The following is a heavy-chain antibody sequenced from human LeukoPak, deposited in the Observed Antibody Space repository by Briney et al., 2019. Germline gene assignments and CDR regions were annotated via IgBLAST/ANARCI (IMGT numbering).Heavy chain of an antibody. CDR1: GGSISGSSYY. J-gene: IGHJ4*02. Sequence: TWETLSLTCTVSGGSISGSSYYWGWIRQPPGKGLEWIGNIYYSGNTYYNPSLRSRVTISVDTSKNQSSLKLSPVTAADTAVYYCARLGAYSGPGDYWGQGTLVTVSS. D-gene: IGHD1-26*01. V-gene: IGHV4-39*01. CDR2: IYYSGNT. CDR3: ARLGAYSGPGDY.